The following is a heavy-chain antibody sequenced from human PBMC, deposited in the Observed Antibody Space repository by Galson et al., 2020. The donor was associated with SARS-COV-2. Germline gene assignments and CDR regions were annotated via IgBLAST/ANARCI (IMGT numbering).Heavy chain of an antibody. CDR1: GFTFSSYS. D-gene: IGHD3-3*01. CDR2: ISSSSSYI. CDR3: ARELTILYGMDV. Sequence: GGSLRISCAASGFTFSSYSMNWVRQAPGKGLEWVSSISSSSSYIYYADSVKGRFTISRDNAKNSLYLQMNSLRAEDTAVYYCARELTILYGMDVWGQGTTVTVSS. V-gene: IGHV3-21*01. J-gene: IGHJ6*02.